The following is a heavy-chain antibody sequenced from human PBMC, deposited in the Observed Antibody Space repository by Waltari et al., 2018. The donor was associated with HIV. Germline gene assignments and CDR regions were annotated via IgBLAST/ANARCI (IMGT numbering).Heavy chain of an antibody. CDR3: ARALTNFGGF. CDR1: GFTFSSFS. J-gene: IGHJ4*02. D-gene: IGHD4-17*01. Sequence: EVQLVESGGGLVKPGGSLRLSCAGSGFTFSSFSMNWVRQAPGKGLEWVAAISSGTSFIDYADSVKGRFTISRDNAKNSLYLQMKSLRVEDTALYYCARALTNFGGFWGQGALFTVSS. CDR2: ISSGTSFI. V-gene: IGHV3-21*01.